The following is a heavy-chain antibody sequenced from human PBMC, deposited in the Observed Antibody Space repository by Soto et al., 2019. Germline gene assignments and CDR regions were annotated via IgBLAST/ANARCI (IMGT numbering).Heavy chain of an antibody. V-gene: IGHV4-30-4*01. J-gene: IGHJ3*01. CDR1: GGSITSANSY. Sequence: SETLSLTCAVSGGSITSANSYWSWIRQPPRKGLEWIGSIFYTGSTYYHPSLKSRVTISLDTSKNQLSLRLSSVTAADTAVYYCAYSTGWYRHDVWGQGTLVTVSS. CDR3: AYSTGWYRHDV. D-gene: IGHD6-19*01. CDR2: IFYTGST.